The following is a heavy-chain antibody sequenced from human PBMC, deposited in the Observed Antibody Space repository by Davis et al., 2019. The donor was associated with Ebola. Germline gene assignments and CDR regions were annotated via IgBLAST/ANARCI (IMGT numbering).Heavy chain of an antibody. CDR1: GFTFSDYY. CDR2: ISSSGSTI. CDR3: ARDQLAGTTRPYYFDY. D-gene: IGHD1-7*01. Sequence: GGSLRLSCAASGFTFSDYYMSWIRQAPGKGLEWVSYISSSGSTIYYADSVKGRFTISRDNAKNSLYLQMNSLRAEDTAVYYCARDQLAGTTRPYYFDYWGQGTLVTVSS. V-gene: IGHV3-11*04. J-gene: IGHJ4*02.